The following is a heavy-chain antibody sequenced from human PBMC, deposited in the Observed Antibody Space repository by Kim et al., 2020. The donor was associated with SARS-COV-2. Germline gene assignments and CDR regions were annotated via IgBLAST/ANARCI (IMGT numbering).Heavy chain of an antibody. D-gene: IGHD4-17*01. V-gene: IGHV4-30-2*05. CDR3: ARVNGDYGSAEYFQH. J-gene: IGHJ1*01. Sequence: PALKSRVTLSVDTSKNQCSLRLSSVTAADTAVYYCARVNGDYGSAEYFQHWGQGTLVTVSS.